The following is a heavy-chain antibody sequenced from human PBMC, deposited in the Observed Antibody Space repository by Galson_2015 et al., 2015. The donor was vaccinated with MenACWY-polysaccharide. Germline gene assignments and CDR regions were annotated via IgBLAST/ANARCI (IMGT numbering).Heavy chain of an antibody. J-gene: IGHJ4*02. D-gene: IGHD6-19*01. Sequence: CAISGDSVSSNNAAWNWIRQSLSRGLEWLGRTYYRSKWYKYYAASVKSRITINVDTSKNQFSLQLASVTPEDTAMYYCASQGIAVAGVIDYWGQGILVTVSS. CDR1: GDSVSSNNAA. CDR3: ASQGIAVAGVIDY. CDR2: TYYRSKWYK. V-gene: IGHV6-1*01.